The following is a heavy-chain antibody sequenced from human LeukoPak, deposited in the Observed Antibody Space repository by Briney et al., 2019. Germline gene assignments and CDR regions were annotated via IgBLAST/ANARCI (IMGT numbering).Heavy chain of an antibody. CDR2: ISPYNGNT. CDR3: ATSFSSNWDLDY. J-gene: IGHJ4*02. V-gene: IGHV1-18*04. D-gene: IGHD6-13*01. CDR1: GYTFTGYY. Sequence: ASVKVSCKASGYTFTGYYMHWVRQAPGQGLEWMGWISPYNGNTNYAQKLQGRVTMTTDTSTSTAYMELRSLRSDDTAVYYCATSFSSNWDLDYWGQGTLVTVSS.